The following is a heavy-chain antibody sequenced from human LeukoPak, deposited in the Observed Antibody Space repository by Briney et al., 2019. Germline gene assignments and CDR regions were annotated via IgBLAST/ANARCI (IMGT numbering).Heavy chain of an antibody. J-gene: IGHJ4*02. CDR3: ARVSLSAVAGPPDY. CDR1: GFIFSSYS. V-gene: IGHV3-21*01. D-gene: IGHD6-19*01. Sequence: GGSLRLSCVASGFIFSSYSMNWVRQAPGKGQEWVSCISSSGSYIYSADSVKGRFTISRDNAKNSLYLQMNSLRAEDTGVYYCARVSLSAVAGPPDYWGQGTLVTVSS. CDR2: ISSSGSYI.